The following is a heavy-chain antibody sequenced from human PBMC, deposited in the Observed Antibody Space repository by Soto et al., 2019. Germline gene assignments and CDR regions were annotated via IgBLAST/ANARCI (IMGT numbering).Heavy chain of an antibody. CDR2: ISSSSSTI. CDR1: GFTFSSYS. CDR3: ARDVIEYYYGSGSSNYYYYYYMDV. D-gene: IGHD3-10*01. Sequence: EVQLVESRGGLVQPGGSLRLSCAASGFTFSSYSMNWVRQAPGKGLEWVSYISSSSSTIYYADSVKGRFTISRDNAKNSLYLQMNSLRAEDTAVYYCARDVIEYYYGSGSSNYYYYYYMDVWGKGTTVTVSS. J-gene: IGHJ6*03. V-gene: IGHV3-48*01.